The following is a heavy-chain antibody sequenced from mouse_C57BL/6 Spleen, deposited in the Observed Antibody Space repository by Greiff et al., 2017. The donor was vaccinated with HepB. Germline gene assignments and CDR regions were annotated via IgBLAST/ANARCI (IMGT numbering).Heavy chain of an antibody. CDR2: INPGSGGT. D-gene: IGHD3-3*01. CDR3: ARSRGKESAY. CDR1: GYAFTNYL. Sequence: QVQLKESGAELVRPGTSVKVSCKASGYAFTNYLIEWEKQRPGQGLEWIGVINPGSGGTNYNEKFKGKATLTADKSSSTAYMQLSSLTSEDSAVYFCARSRGKESAYWGQGTLVTVSA. V-gene: IGHV1-54*01. J-gene: IGHJ3*01.